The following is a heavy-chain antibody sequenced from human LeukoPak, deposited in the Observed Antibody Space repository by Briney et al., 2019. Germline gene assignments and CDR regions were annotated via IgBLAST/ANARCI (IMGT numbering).Heavy chain of an antibody. CDR2: INPNSGGT. J-gene: IGHJ5*02. V-gene: IGHV1-2*02. CDR1: GYTFTGYY. CDR3: ARQEAYNWFDP. Sequence: GASVKVSCKASGYTFTGYYMHWVRQAPGQGLEWMGWINPNSGGTNYARKFQGRVTMTRDTSISTAYMELSRLRSDDTAVYYCARQEAYNWFDPWGQGTLVTVSS.